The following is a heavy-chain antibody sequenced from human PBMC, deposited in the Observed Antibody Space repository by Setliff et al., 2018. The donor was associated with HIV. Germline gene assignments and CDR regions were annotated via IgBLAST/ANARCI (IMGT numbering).Heavy chain of an antibody. CDR3: ASGILKKYALDI. CDR1: GDSISSYY. Sequence: PSETLSLTCTVSGDSISSYYWTWIRQSPAKGLEWIGYIYYSGSTNYNPSLKSRVAISVDTSKNQFSLKLSSVTAADTAVYYCASGILKKYALDIWGQGTMVTVSS. J-gene: IGHJ3*02. CDR2: IYYSGST. V-gene: IGHV4-59*01.